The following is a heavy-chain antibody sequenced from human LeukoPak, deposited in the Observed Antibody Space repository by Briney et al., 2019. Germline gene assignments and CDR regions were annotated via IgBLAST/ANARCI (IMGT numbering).Heavy chain of an antibody. CDR1: GFTFSRYW. Sequence: PGGSLRLSCAASGFTFSRYWMSWVRQAPGKGLEWVSAISGSGGSTYYADSVKGRFTISRDNSKNTLYLQMNSLRAEDTAVYYCAKDLLTIFGVVTDPKGYWGRGTLVTVSS. D-gene: IGHD3-3*01. J-gene: IGHJ4*02. CDR2: ISGSGGST. CDR3: AKDLLTIFGVVTDPKGY. V-gene: IGHV3-23*01.